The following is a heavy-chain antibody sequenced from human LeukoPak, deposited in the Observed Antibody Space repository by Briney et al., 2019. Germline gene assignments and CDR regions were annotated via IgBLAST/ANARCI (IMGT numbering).Heavy chain of an antibody. CDR2: IGTASDT. J-gene: IGHJ6*03. Sequence: GGSLRLSCAASGFTFSSFDMHWVRQPTGQGLEWVSTIGTASDTYYPGSVEGRFTLSRDNAKNSLYIQMNSLTAADTAVYYCARGPPRGKYYYMDVWGKGTTVTVSS. CDR3: ARGPPRGKYYYMDV. D-gene: IGHD1-1*01. CDR1: GFTFSSFD. V-gene: IGHV3-13*01.